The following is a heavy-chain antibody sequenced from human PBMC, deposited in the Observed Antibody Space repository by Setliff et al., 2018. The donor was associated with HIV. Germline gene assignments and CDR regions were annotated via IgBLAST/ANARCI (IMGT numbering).Heavy chain of an antibody. V-gene: IGHV1-18*01. CDR3: ARDDGGYNYAEASDV. J-gene: IGHJ3*01. Sequence: ASVKVSCKTSDYMFIAYGMSWVRRAPGQGLEWMGWIGPYNGRTEYAQEFQGRVSLTIDTSASTAYMELRSLRSDDTAVYYCARDDGGYNYAEASDVWGQGTMVTVSS. CDR2: IGPYNGRT. D-gene: IGHD3-16*01. CDR1: DYMFIAYG.